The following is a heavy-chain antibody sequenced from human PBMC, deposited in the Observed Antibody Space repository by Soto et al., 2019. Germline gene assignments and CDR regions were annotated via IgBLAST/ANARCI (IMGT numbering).Heavy chain of an antibody. CDR1: GLTFGNYA. D-gene: IGHD2-21*02. V-gene: IGHV3-23*01. Sequence: EVQLLESGGGLVQPGGSVRLSCAASGLTFGNYAMSGARKAPGRGLEWVSAISGDSGRTYYADSVKGRFTISRDNSKNTLYLQMNTLRAEDTAVYYCAVTPNCGRDCSAASYWYFDIWGRGTLVTVSS. J-gene: IGHJ2*01. CDR3: AVTPNCGRDCSAASYWYFDI. CDR2: ISGDSGRT.